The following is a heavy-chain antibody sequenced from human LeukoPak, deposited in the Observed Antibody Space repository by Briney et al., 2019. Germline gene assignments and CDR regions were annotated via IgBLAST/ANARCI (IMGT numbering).Heavy chain of an antibody. CDR3: AGYSGNYYSHALDI. CDR1: GFTFSSYS. Sequence: PGGSLRLSCAASGFTFSSYSMNWVRQAPGKGLEWVSVIYSGGSTYYADSVKGRFTISRDSSKNTLYLQMNSLRAEDTAVYYCAGYSGNYYSHALDIWGQGTMVTVSS. D-gene: IGHD1-26*01. CDR2: IYSGGST. V-gene: IGHV3-53*01. J-gene: IGHJ3*02.